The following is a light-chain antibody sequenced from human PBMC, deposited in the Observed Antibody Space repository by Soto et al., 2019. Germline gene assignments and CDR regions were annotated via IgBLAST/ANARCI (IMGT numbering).Light chain of an antibody. J-gene: IGLJ1*01. CDR2: EVN. CDR1: SNDVGGYNY. V-gene: IGLV2-8*01. CDR3: SSFAVSNSFV. Sequence: QSALAQPPSASGSPGQSVTISCTGTSNDVGGYNYVSWYQQHPGKAPKLMIYEVNKRPSGVPDRFSGSKSGNTASLTVSGLQAEDEADYYCSSFAVSNSFVFGTATKVPVL.